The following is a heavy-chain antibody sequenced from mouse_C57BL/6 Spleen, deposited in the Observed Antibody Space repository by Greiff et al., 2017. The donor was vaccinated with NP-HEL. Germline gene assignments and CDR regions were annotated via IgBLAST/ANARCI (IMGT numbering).Heavy chain of an antibody. J-gene: IGHJ1*03. V-gene: IGHV1-76*01. CDR1: GYTFTDYY. Sequence: VQLQESGAELVRPGASVKLSCKASGYTFTDYYINWVKQRPGQGLEWIARIYPGSGNTYYNEKFKGKATLTAEKSSSTAYMQLSSLTSEDSAVYFWARSDLDYYGSIWYFDVWGTGTTVTVSS. D-gene: IGHD1-1*01. CDR2: IYPGSGNT. CDR3: ARSDLDYYGSIWYFDV.